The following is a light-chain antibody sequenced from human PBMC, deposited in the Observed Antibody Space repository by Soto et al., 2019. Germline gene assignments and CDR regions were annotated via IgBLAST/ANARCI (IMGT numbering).Light chain of an antibody. CDR3: QQYTRSPRT. CDR2: GAS. Sequence: EIVLTQSPGTLSLSPGERATLSCRASQSVSSSYLAWYQQKPGQAPRLLIYGASSRATGIPDRFSGSGSGTDFTLTISRLEPEDSAVYYCQQYTRSPRTFGQGTKVDIK. J-gene: IGKJ1*01. CDR1: QSVSSSY. V-gene: IGKV3-20*01.